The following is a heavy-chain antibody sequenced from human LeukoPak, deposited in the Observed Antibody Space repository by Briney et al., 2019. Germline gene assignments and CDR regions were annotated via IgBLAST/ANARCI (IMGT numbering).Heavy chain of an antibody. V-gene: IGHV1-69*13. CDR3: ARDRYYYDSSGYLSAWYDY. Sequence: SVKVSCKASGGTFSSYAISWVRQAPGQGLEWMGGIIPIFGTANYAQKFQGRVTITADESTSTAYMELSSLRSEDTAVYYCARDRYYYDSSGYLSAWYDYWGQGTLVTVSS. J-gene: IGHJ4*02. CDR2: IIPIFGTA. CDR1: GGTFSSYA. D-gene: IGHD3-22*01.